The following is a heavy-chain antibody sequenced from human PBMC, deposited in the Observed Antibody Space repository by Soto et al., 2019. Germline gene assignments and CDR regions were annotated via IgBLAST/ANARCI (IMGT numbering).Heavy chain of an antibody. CDR2: IYWDDDE. CDR1: GFSLTTAGVG. J-gene: IGHJ4*02. CDR3: APSRNLITEDAQVGDFDY. V-gene: IGHV2-5*02. D-gene: IGHD3-10*01. Sequence: QINLKESGPTLVKPTQTLTLTCSFSGFSLTTAGVGVGWVRQSPGEALEWLALIYWDDDERYSPSLKTILTITKDTSNNQVVLKMTNMAPVDTATYYCAPSRNLITEDAQVGDFDYWGQGTLVTVSS.